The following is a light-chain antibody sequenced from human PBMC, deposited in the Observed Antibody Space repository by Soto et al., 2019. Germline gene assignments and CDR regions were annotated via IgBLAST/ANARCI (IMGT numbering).Light chain of an antibody. V-gene: IGKV3-20*01. J-gene: IGKJ4*01. CDR3: QQYGSSPALT. CDR1: QSVSSSY. CDR2: GAS. Sequence: EIVLTQSPGTLSLSPGERATLSCRASQSVSSSYFAWYQQKHGQAPRLLIYGASSSGTGIPDRFRGSGCGSDFTITLTRLEPEDFAVDYCQQYGSSPALTFGGGTKVEIK.